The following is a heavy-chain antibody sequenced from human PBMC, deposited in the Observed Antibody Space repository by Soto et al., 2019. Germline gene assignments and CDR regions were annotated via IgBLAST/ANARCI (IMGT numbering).Heavy chain of an antibody. J-gene: IGHJ4*02. CDR1: GYSFAGYW. CDR2: IDPSDSQT. Sequence: GESLNISCKGSGYSFAGYWITWVRQKPGKGLEWMGRIDPSDSQTYYSPSFRGHVTISATKSITTVFLQWSSLRASDTAMYYCARQIYDSDTGPHFQYYFDSWGQGTPGTVSS. V-gene: IGHV5-10-1*01. CDR3: ARQIYDSDTGPHFQYYFDS. D-gene: IGHD3-22*01.